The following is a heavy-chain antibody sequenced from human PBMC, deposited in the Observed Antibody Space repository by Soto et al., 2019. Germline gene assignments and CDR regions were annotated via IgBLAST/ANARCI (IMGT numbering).Heavy chain of an antibody. CDR2: MSHSGGT. D-gene: IGHD3-10*01. V-gene: IGHV4-34*01. J-gene: IGHJ6*03. CDR1: GGSVNSGNYY. Sequence: PSETLSLTCAVYGGSVNSGNYYWSWIRQPPGKGLEWIGEMSHSGGTHFNPSLKSRVTISVDTSKNQFSLKLSSVTAADTAVYYCARGKYYYGSGSYYNPGSGYYYYYMDVWGKGTTVTVSS. CDR3: ARGKYYYGSGSYYNPGSGYYYYYMDV.